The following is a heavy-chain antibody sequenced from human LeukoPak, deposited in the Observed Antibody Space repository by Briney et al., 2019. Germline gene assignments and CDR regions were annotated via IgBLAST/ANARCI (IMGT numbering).Heavy chain of an antibody. D-gene: IGHD6-19*01. CDR1: GFTFSSYG. J-gene: IGHJ4*02. CDR3: AREGRIASGWHDFDY. Sequence: GGTLRLSCAASGFTFSSYGMSWVRQAPGKGLEWVSAISGSGGSTYYADSVKGRFTISRDNAKNSLYLQMNSLRAEDTAIYYCAREGRIASGWHDFDYWGQGTLVTVSS. CDR2: ISGSGGST. V-gene: IGHV3-23*01.